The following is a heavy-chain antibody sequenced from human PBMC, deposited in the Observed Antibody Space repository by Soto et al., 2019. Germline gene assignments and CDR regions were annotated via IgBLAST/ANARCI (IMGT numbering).Heavy chain of an antibody. CDR3: VSGGRWETPQDY. J-gene: IGHJ4*02. D-gene: IGHD1-26*01. Sequence: QLQLQESGPELVKPSETLSLTCTVSGASIRSSDYYWAWIRQPPGKGLEWIGSIYYTGSTYYTPSLKRRASISADTSKNQFSLKLTSVTAADTAVYHCVSGGRWETPQDYWGQGTLVTVSS. CDR2: IYYTGST. V-gene: IGHV4-39*01. CDR1: GASIRSSDYY.